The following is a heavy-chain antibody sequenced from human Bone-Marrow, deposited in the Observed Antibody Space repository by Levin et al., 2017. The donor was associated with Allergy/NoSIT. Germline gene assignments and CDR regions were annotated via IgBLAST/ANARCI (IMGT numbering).Heavy chain of an antibody. J-gene: IGHJ2*01. CDR1: GFTFSSYA. CDR2: ISGSGGST. Sequence: GGSLRLSCAASGFTFSSYAMSWVRQAPGKGLEWVSVISGSGGSTYYADSVKGRFTISRDSSKNTLYLQMNSLRAEDTAVCHCAKTGYCDSTSCPTANWYFDLWGRGTLVTVSS. V-gene: IGHV3-23*01. D-gene: IGHD2-2*01. CDR3: AKTGYCDSTSCPTANWYFDL.